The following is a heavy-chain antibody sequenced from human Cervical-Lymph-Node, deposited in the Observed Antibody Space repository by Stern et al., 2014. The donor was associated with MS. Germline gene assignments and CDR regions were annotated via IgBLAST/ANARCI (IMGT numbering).Heavy chain of an antibody. CDR2: INPSGDST. CDR3: ASGRLDY. Sequence: QVQLVQSGAEVKKPGASVKISCKASGYTFTTYYMHWVRQAPGEGLEWMGVINPSGDSTTNAQKFQGRVTMTRDTSTSTVYMELSSLRSGDTAVYYCASGRLDYWGKGTLVTVSS. J-gene: IGHJ4*02. V-gene: IGHV1-46*01. CDR1: GYTFTTYY.